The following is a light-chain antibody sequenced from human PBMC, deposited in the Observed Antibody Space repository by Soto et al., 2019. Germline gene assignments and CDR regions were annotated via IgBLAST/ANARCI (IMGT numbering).Light chain of an antibody. Sequence: DIQMTQSPSTLSVSVGDRVTITCRASQTISSWLAWYQQKPGQAPKLLIYKASTLKSGVPSRFSGSGSGTEFTLTISRLQPDDFATYYCQHYNSYSEAFGQGTKVDIK. J-gene: IGKJ1*01. V-gene: IGKV1-5*03. CDR2: KAS. CDR1: QTISSW. CDR3: QHYNSYSEA.